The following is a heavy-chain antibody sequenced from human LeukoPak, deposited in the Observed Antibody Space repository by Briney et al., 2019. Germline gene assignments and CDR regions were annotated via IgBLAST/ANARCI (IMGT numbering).Heavy chain of an antibody. V-gene: IGHV4-61*01. D-gene: IGHD3-16*02. CDR2: IYYSGST. CDR1: GGSVSRGSYY. J-gene: IGHJ4*02. CDR3: ARDILYYDYVWGSYRPTGFDY. Sequence: SETLSLTCTVSGGSVSRGSYYWSWIRQPPGKGLEWVGYIYYSGSTNYNPSLKSRVTISVDTSKNQFSLKLSSVTAADTAVYYCARDILYYDYVWGSYRPTGFDYWGQGTLVTVSS.